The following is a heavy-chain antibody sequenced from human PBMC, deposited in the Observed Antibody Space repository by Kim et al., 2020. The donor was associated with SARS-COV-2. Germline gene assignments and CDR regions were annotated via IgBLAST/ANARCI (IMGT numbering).Heavy chain of an antibody. Sequence: SETLCLTCAVYGGSFSGYYWSWIRQPPGKGLEWIGEINHSGSTNYNPSLKSRVTISVDTSKNQFSLKLSSVTAADTAVYYCARGEYSSSWYGRRYYFDYWGQGTLVTVSS. D-gene: IGHD6-13*01. CDR3: ARGEYSSSWYGRRYYFDY. V-gene: IGHV4-34*01. CDR2: INHSGST. J-gene: IGHJ4*02. CDR1: GGSFSGYY.